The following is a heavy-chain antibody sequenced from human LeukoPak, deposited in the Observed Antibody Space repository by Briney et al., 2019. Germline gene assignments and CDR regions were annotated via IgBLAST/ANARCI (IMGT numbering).Heavy chain of an antibody. J-gene: IGHJ4*02. CDR3: ARPLKYGGTQ. CDR2: IYPGDSDT. D-gene: IGHD4-23*01. CDR1: GYSFTSYW. Sequence: GESLNISCKCTGYSFTSYWIGWVRQMPGKCLEWMGIIYPGDSDTRYSPSFQGQVTISADKSISTAYLQWSSLKASDTAMYYCARPLKYGGTQWGQGTLVTVSS. V-gene: IGHV5-51*01.